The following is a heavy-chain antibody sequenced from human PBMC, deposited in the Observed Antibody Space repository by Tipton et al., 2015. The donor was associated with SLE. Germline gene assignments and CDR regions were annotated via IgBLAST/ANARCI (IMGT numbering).Heavy chain of an antibody. J-gene: IGHJ4*02. Sequence: VQLVQSGGGLVQPGGSLRLSCAASGFTLSNYVMNWVRQAPGKGLEWVSVISSSGDAPYYADSVRGRFTISRDNSKNTLYLQMNGLGAEDTAVYHCATPGGRGFSPWDNWGPGTLVTVSS. D-gene: IGHD2-15*01. V-gene: IGHV3-23*04. CDR2: ISSSGDAP. CDR3: ATPGGRGFSPWDN. CDR1: GFTLSNYV.